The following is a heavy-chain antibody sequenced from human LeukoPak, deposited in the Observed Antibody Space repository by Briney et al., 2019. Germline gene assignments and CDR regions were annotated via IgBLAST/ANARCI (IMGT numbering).Heavy chain of an antibody. CDR2: TTGSSGDT. Sequence: GGSLRLSCAASGFTFSDYALSWVRQPPGKGLEWVAATTGSSGDTYHADSVKGRFAISRDNSKNTLYLQMNSLRAEDTALYYCAKDVLRAYYYDSSGYYYEDWGQGTLVTVSS. CDR1: GFTFSDYA. D-gene: IGHD3-22*01. J-gene: IGHJ4*02. V-gene: IGHV3-23*01. CDR3: AKDVLRAYYYDSSGYYYED.